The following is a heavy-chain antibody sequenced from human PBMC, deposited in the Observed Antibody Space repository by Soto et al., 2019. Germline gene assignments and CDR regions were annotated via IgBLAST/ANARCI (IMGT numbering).Heavy chain of an antibody. J-gene: IGHJ3*02. CDR1: GFTFSSYA. D-gene: IGHD2-15*01. V-gene: IGHV3-23*01. Sequence: GESLKISCAASGFTFSSYAMSWVRQAPGKGLEWVSAISGSGGSTYYADSVKGRFTISRDNSKNTLYLQMNSLRAEDTAVYYCAKDLPDIVVVVAVKSTGNDAFDIWGQGTMVTVSS. CDR3: AKDLPDIVVVVAVKSTGNDAFDI. CDR2: ISGSGGST.